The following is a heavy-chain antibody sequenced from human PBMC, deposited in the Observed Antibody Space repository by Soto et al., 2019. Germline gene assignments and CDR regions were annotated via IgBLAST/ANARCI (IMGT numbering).Heavy chain of an antibody. D-gene: IGHD4-17*01. Sequence: SETPSLTCTVSGGSISSYSWSWILQPPGKGLEWIGYIYYSGGTNYNPSLKSRVTISVDTSKNRFSLKLSSVTAADTAVFYCARVLTVTPYPFDIWGQGTMVT. CDR1: GGSISSYS. V-gene: IGHV4-59*01. CDR3: ARVLTVTPYPFDI. J-gene: IGHJ3*02. CDR2: IYYSGGT.